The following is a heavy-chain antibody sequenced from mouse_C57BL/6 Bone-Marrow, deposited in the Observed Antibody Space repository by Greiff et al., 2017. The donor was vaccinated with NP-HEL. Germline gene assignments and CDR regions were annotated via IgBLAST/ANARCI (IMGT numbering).Heavy chain of an antibody. V-gene: IGHV1-61*01. CDR2: IYPSDSET. J-gene: IGHJ2*01. D-gene: IGHD2-3*01. Sequence: VQLQQPGAELVRPGSSVKLSCKASGYTFTSYWMDWVKQRPGQGLEWIGNIYPSDSETHYNQKFKDKATLTVDKSSSTAYMQLSSLTSEDSAVYYCARSGLLRDYWGQGTTLTVSS. CDR3: ARSGLLRDY. CDR1: GYTFTSYW.